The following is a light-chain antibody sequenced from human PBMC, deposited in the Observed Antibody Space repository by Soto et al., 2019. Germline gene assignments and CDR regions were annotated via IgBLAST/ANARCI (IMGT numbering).Light chain of an antibody. J-gene: IGKJ4*01. Sequence: DIQMTQSTSSLSASVGDRVTITCRASQGISDWLAWYQQKPEKAPKSLIYGASSLQSGVPSRFSGSGSGTYFTLTISSLQPEDFATYYCQQYNIYPLTFGGGNKVEIK. CDR1: QGISDW. CDR2: GAS. V-gene: IGKV1D-16*01. CDR3: QQYNIYPLT.